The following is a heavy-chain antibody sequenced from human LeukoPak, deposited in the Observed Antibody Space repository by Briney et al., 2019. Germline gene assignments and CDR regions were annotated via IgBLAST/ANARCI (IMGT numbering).Heavy chain of an antibody. D-gene: IGHD2-2*01. Sequence: ASETLSLTCAVYGGSFSGYYWSWIRQPPGKGLEWIGEINHSGSTNYNPSLKSRVTISVDTSKNQFSLKLSSVTAADTAVYYCARREEGYCSSTSCYEGTLPYYFDYWGQGTLVTVSS. CDR1: GGSFSGYY. CDR2: INHSGST. V-gene: IGHV4-34*01. J-gene: IGHJ4*02. CDR3: ARREEGYCSSTSCYEGTLPYYFDY.